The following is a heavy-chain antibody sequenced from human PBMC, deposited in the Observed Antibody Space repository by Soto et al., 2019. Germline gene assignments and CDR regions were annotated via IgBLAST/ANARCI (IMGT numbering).Heavy chain of an antibody. CDR2: IYYSGST. J-gene: IGHJ5*02. CDR3: ARNLDDYVWGSYRQNWFDP. Sequence: SETLSLTCTVSGGSISSGDYYWSWIRQPPGKGLEYIGYIYYSGSTYYNPSLKSRVTISVDTSKNQFSLKLSSVTAADTAVYYCARNLDDYVWGSYRQNWFDPWGQGTLVTVSS. CDR1: GGSISSGDYY. V-gene: IGHV4-30-4*01. D-gene: IGHD3-16*02.